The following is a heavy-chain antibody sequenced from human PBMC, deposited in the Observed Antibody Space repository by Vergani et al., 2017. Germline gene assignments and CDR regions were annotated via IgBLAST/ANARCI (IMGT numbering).Heavy chain of an antibody. CDR3: ARGPSPIFTSEPYAFDR. D-gene: IGHD3-16*01. J-gene: IGHJ4*02. CDR1: RYTFTSYD. V-gene: IGHV1-8*01. Sequence: QVQLVQSGAEVKEPGASVKVSCTTSRYTFTSYDINWVRQAAGQGLEWLGWMNPDSGNTGFALKFQGSVTMTRDSSISTAYMELSSLGSEDPALYYCARGPSPIFTSEPYAFDRWGLGTLVTVAS. CDR2: MNPDSGNT.